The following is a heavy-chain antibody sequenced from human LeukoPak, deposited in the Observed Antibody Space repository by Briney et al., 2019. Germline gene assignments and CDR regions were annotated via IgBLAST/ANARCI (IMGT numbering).Heavy chain of an antibody. J-gene: IGHJ6*04. D-gene: IGHD2-2*01. CDR3: AKELYRYYYYGMDV. CDR2: ISGSGGST. CDR1: GFTFSSYA. Sequence: PGASLRLSCAASGFTFSSYAMSWVRQAPGKGLEWVSAISGSGGSTYYADSVKGRFTISRDNSKNTLYLQMNSLRAEDTAVYYCAKELYRYYYYGMDVWGKGTTVTVSS. V-gene: IGHV3-23*01.